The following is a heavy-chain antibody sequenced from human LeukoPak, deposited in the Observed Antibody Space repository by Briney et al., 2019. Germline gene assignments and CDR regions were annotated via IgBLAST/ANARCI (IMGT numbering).Heavy chain of an antibody. Sequence: PSETLSLTCTVSGGFISSYYWSWIRQPPGKGLEWIGYIYYSGSTNYNPSLKSRVTISVDTSKNQFSLKLSSVTAADTAVYYCARYSGSYNDAFDIWGQGTMVTVSS. V-gene: IGHV4-59*01. CDR2: IYYSGST. J-gene: IGHJ3*02. D-gene: IGHD1-26*01. CDR3: ARYSGSYNDAFDI. CDR1: GGFISSYY.